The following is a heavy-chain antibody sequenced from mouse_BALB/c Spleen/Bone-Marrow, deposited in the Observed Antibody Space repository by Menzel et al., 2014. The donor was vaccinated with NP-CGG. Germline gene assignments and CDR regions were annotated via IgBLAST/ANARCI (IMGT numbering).Heavy chain of an antibody. V-gene: IGHV3-6*02. CDR2: ISYDGSN. Sequence: EVQLQQSGPGLVKPSQSLSLTCSVSGYSITSGYYWNWIRQFPGNKLEWMDYISYDGSNNYNPSLKNRISITRDTSKNQFFLRLNSVTAEDTATYYCARGGDWCFDVWGAGTTVTVSS. CDR1: GYSITSGYY. J-gene: IGHJ1*01. CDR3: ARGGDWCFDV.